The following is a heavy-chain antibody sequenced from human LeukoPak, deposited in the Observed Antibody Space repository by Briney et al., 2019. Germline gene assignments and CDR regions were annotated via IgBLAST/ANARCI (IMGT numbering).Heavy chain of an antibody. J-gene: IGHJ3*02. CDR2: FDPEDGET. CDR3: ASSIGSNAFDI. V-gene: IGHV1-24*01. Sequence: ASVKVSCKVSGYTLTELSMHWVRQAPGKGLEWMGGFDPEDGETIYAQKFQGRVTMTRDTSISTAYMELSRLRSDDTAVYYCASSIGSNAFDIWGQGTMVTVSS. D-gene: IGHD3-10*01. CDR1: GYTLTELS.